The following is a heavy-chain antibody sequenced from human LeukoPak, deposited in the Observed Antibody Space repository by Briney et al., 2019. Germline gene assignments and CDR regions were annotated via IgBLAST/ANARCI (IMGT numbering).Heavy chain of an antibody. CDR2: IIPIFGTA. D-gene: IGHD5-18*01. CDR1: GGTFSSYA. CDR3: AKSDTYGYHYYAMDV. V-gene: IGHV1-69*01. J-gene: IGHJ6*02. Sequence: VASVKVSCKASGGTFSSYAISWVRQAPGQGLEWMGGIIPIFGTANYAQKFQGRVTITADESTKTAYMELRSLRSEDTAVFFCAKSDTYGYHYYAMDVWGQGTTVTVSS.